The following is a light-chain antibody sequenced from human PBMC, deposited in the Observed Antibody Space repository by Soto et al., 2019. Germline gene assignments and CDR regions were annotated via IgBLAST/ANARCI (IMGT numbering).Light chain of an antibody. V-gene: IGKV3-11*01. CDR2: ATS. CDR1: QSVSTY. Sequence: EIVLTQSPAILSLSPGERATLSCRATQSVSTYLTWYQQKPGQAPRLLIYATSNRATGIPARFSGSGSGTDFTLTISSLAPEDFAVYYCLQRSDWPLTFGGGTKVEIK. CDR3: LQRSDWPLT. J-gene: IGKJ4*01.